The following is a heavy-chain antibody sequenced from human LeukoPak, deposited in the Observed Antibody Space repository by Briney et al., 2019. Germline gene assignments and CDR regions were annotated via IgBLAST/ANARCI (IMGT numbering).Heavy chain of an antibody. V-gene: IGHV4-39*01. Sequence: SETLSLTCTVSGGSVSSSIHHWGWIRQPPGKGLEWIGSIYYSGSTSYNPSLKSRVTISVDTSKNQFSLKLTSVTAADTAVYYCASRNDILTGYVFDFWGQGTLVTVSS. J-gene: IGHJ4*02. CDR2: IYYSGST. CDR3: ASRNDILTGYVFDF. D-gene: IGHD3-9*01. CDR1: GGSVSSSIHH.